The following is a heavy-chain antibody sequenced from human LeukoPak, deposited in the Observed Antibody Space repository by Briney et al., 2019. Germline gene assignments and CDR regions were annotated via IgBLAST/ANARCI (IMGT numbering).Heavy chain of an antibody. CDR1: GYTFTNYD. Sequence: GASVKVSCKASGYTFTNYDINWVRQATGQGLEWLGWMSASSGNTGYAQKFQGRVSMTRATSISTAYLELSSLTFEDTAVYYCARTPPKGDIDCWGQGTLVTVSS. J-gene: IGHJ4*02. D-gene: IGHD2-21*02. CDR3: ARTPPKGDIDC. V-gene: IGHV1-8*01. CDR2: MSASSGNT.